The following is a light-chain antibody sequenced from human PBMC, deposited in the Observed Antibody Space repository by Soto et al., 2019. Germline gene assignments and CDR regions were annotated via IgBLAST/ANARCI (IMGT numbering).Light chain of an antibody. CDR1: SSDVGGYNY. Sequence: QSVLTQPASVSGSPGQSISISCTGTSSDVGGYNYVSWYQQHPGKAPKLMIYEVNSRPSGVSNRFSGSKSGNTASLTISGLQAEDEADYYCSSYTSTSTPSVFGTGTKLTVL. V-gene: IGLV2-14*01. J-gene: IGLJ1*01. CDR2: EVN. CDR3: SSYTSTSTPSV.